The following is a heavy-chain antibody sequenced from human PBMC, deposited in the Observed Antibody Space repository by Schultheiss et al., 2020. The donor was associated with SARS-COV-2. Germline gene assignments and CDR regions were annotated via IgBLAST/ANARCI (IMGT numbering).Heavy chain of an antibody. V-gene: IGHV3-48*03. CDR2: ISSSGSTI. Sequence: GGSLRLSCAASGFTFSSYEMNWVRQAPGKGLEWVSYISSSGSTIYYADSVKGRFTISRDNAKNSLYLQMNSLRAEDTAVYYCARRRGGIAAASYYYYMDVWGKGTTVTVSS. J-gene: IGHJ6*03. CDR3: ARRRGGIAAASYYYYMDV. D-gene: IGHD6-13*01. CDR1: GFTFSSYE.